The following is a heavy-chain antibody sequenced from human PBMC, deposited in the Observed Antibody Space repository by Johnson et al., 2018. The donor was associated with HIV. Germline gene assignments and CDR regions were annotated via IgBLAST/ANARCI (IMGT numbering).Heavy chain of an antibody. CDR2: IWYDGSNK. CDR3: AKDLGTGDDAFDI. CDR1: GFTFSSYG. D-gene: IGHD7-27*01. J-gene: IGHJ3*02. Sequence: QEKLVESGGGVVQPGRSLRLSCAASGFTFSSYGMHWVRQAPGTGLEWVAVIWYDGSNKYYADSVKGRFTISRDNSKNTLYLQMNSLRAEDTAVYYCAKDLGTGDDAFDIWGQGTMVTVSS. V-gene: IGHV3-33*06.